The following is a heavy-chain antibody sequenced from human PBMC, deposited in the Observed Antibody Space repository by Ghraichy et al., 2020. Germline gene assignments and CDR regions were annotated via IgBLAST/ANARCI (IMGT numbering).Heavy chain of an antibody. D-gene: IGHD6-13*01. CDR1: GFTFDDYA. CDR3: TKDTEAGIGAGGVDY. V-gene: IGHV3-9*01. CDR2: VSWNSGII. J-gene: IGHJ4*02. Sequence: GGSLRLSCAASGFTFDDYAMHWVRQAPGKGLEWVSHVSWNSGIIGYADSVRGRFTISRDNAKDSLYLQMNRLRPEDTALYYCTKDTEAGIGAGGVDYWGQGTLVTVSS.